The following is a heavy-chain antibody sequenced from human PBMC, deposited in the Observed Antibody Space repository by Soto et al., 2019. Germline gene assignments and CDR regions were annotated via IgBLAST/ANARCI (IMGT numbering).Heavy chain of an antibody. CDR1: GFTFSSYG. J-gene: IGHJ4*02. D-gene: IGHD1-26*01. CDR2: ISYDGSNK. Sequence: ALRLSCAASGFTFSSYGMHWVRQAPGKGLEWVAVISYDGSNKYYADSVKGRFTISRDNSKNTLYLQMNSLRAEDTAVYYCAKSTLLDGSYSWREGYSDYPGPATLVTVSS. V-gene: IGHV3-30*18. CDR3: AKSTLLDGSYSWREGYSDY.